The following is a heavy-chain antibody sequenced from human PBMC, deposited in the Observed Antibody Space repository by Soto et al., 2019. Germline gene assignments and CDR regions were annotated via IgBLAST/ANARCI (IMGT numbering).Heavy chain of an antibody. CDR3: ARARVDMVRGVYYYYGMEV. D-gene: IGHD3-10*01. Sequence: ASVKVSCKASGYTFTSYDINWVRQAAGQGLEWMGWMNPNSGNTGYAQKFQGRVTMTRNTSISTAYMELSSLRSEDTAVYYCARARVDMVRGVYYYYGMEVWGQGTTVTVSS. J-gene: IGHJ6*02. V-gene: IGHV1-8*01. CDR2: MNPNSGNT. CDR1: GYTFTSYD.